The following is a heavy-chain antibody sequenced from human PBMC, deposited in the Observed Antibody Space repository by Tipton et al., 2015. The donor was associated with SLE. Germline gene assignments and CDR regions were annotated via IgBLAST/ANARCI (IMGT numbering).Heavy chain of an antibody. Sequence: QLVQSGSELRKPGASVKLSCKASGYSFTSHAMNWVRQAPGQGLEWIGWINTSNGRPTYAQGFTGRFVFSLDFAVSTAYLHISSLQTDDSAVYYCARTFKVTGPGDSWGQGTLVTVAS. J-gene: IGHJ5*01. CDR1: GYSFTSHA. V-gene: IGHV7-4-1*01. CDR2: INTSNGRP. D-gene: IGHD2-21*02. CDR3: ARTFKVTGPGDS.